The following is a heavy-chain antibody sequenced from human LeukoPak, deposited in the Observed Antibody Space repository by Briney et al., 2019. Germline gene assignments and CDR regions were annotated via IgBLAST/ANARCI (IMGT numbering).Heavy chain of an antibody. D-gene: IGHD4-17*01. CDR1: GFTFSSYW. CDR2: IKQDGSEK. J-gene: IGHJ5*02. Sequence: GGSLRLSCAASGFTFSSYWMSSVRQAPGKGVEWVASIKQDGSEKYYVDSVKGRFTISRDNAKNSLYLQMNSLRAEDTALYYCARAPGEGWFDPWGQGTLVTVSS. CDR3: ARAPGEGWFDP. V-gene: IGHV3-7*01.